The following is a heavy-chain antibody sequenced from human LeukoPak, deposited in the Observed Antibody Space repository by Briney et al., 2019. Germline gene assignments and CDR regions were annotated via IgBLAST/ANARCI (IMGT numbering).Heavy chain of an antibody. Sequence: GGSLRLSCAASGFTFSSYSMNWVRQAPGKGLEWVSYISSSSSTIYYADSVKGRFTISRDNARNSLYLQMNSLRAEDTAVYYCARVGLENYPDYWGQGTLVTVSS. CDR2: ISSSSSTI. CDR3: ARVGLENYPDY. D-gene: IGHD1-7*01. J-gene: IGHJ4*02. CDR1: GFTFSSYS. V-gene: IGHV3-48*01.